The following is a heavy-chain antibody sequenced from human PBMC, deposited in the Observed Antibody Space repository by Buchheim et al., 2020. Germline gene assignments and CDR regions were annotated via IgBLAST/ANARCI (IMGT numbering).Heavy chain of an antibody. Sequence: QVQLQESGPGLVKPSETLSLTCTVSGGSISTYYWSWIRQPPGKGLEWIGYIYYRGSTHYNPSPKSRVTLSVDTSKNQLSLNLSSVTAADTAVYYCARDLRGGEFDYWGQGTL. D-gene: IGHD3-10*01. J-gene: IGHJ4*02. CDR3: ARDLRGGEFDY. CDR2: IYYRGST. CDR1: GGSISTYY. V-gene: IGHV4-59*01.